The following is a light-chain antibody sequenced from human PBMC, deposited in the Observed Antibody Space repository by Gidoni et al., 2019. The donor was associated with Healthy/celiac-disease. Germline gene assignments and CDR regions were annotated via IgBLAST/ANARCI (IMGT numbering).Light chain of an antibody. Sequence: QSALTQPAPVSRSPAQSITISCTGTSSDVGGYNYVSWYQQHPGKAPKLMIYVVSNRPSGVSNRFSGSKSGNTASLTISGLQAEDEADYYCSSYTSSSTLFGGGTKLTVL. CDR2: VVS. CDR3: SSYTSSSTL. CDR1: SSDVGGYNY. V-gene: IGLV2-14*01. J-gene: IGLJ2*01.